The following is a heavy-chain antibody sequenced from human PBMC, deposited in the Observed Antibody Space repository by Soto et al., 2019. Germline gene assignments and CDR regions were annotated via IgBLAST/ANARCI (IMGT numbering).Heavy chain of an antibody. CDR3: ARDAPGVVGWYFDL. J-gene: IGHJ2*01. CDR1: GFTFSSYA. CDR2: ISYDGSNK. Sequence: QVQLVESGGGVVQPGRSLRLSCAASGFTFSSYAMHWVRQAPGKGLEWVAVISYDGSNKYYADSVKGRFTISRDNSKNTLYLQMNSLRAEDTAVYYCARDAPGVVGWYFDLWGRGTLSLSPQ. V-gene: IGHV3-30-3*01. D-gene: IGHD2-21*01.